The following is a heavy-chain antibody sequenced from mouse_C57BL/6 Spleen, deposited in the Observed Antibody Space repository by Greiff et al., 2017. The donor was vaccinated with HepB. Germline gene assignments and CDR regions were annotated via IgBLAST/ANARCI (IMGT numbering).Heavy chain of an antibody. J-gene: IGHJ3*01. D-gene: IGHD1-1*01. V-gene: IGHV1-59*01. CDR2: IDPSDSYT. Sequence: VQLQQPGAELVRPGTSVKLSCKASGYTFTSYWMHWVKQRPGQGLEWIGVIDPSDSYTNYNQKFKGKATLTVDTSSSTAYMQRSSLTSEDSAVYYCATYYGSSYGFAYWGQGTLVTVSA. CDR1: GYTFTSYW. CDR3: ATYYGSSYGFAY.